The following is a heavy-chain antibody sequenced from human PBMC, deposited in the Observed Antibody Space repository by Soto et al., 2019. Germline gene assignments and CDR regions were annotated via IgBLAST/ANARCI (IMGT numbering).Heavy chain of an antibody. CDR3: TRRLAFKGNPRMDG. Sequence: LILSCAASGFTFSGYAMHWVRQASGKGLEWVVRIRSKANSYATAYAASVKGRFTISRDDSKNTAYLHMNSLKTEDTAVYSCTRRLAFKGNPRMDGWGQGTTVTAS. V-gene: IGHV3-73*01. J-gene: IGHJ6*02. CDR2: IRSKANSYAT. CDR1: GFTFSGYA. D-gene: IGHD3-16*01.